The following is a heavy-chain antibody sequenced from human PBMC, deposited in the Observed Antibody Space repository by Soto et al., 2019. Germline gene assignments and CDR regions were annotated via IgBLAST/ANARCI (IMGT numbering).Heavy chain of an antibody. J-gene: IGHJ3*02. V-gene: IGHV3-48*03. CDR2: ISSSGSTI. CDR1: GFTFSSYE. CDR3: ARVLWAGTTFEGAFDI. D-gene: IGHD1-1*01. Sequence: PGGSLRLSCAASGFTFSSYEMNWVRQAPGKGLEWVSYISSSGSTIYYADSVKGRFTISRDNAKNSLYLQMNSLRAEDTAVYYCARVLWAGTTFEGAFDIWGQGTMVTV.